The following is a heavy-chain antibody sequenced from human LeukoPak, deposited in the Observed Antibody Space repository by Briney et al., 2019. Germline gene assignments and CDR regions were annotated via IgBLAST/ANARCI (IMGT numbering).Heavy chain of an antibody. Sequence: SETLSLTCAVYGGSFSGYYWGWIRQPPGKGLEWIGSIYGGSTYYNPSLKSRVTISVDTSMNQFSLKLSFVTTADTAVYYCARALGYCSGGSCTRGYNWFDPWGQGTLVTVPS. CDR1: GGSFSGYY. J-gene: IGHJ5*02. V-gene: IGHV4-39*01. CDR3: ARALGYCSGGSCTRGYNWFDP. CDR2: IYGGST. D-gene: IGHD2-15*01.